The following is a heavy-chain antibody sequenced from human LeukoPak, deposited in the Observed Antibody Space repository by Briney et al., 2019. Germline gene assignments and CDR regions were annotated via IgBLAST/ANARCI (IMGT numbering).Heavy chain of an antibody. V-gene: IGHV3-53*01. J-gene: IGHJ4*02. CDR3: ARDVVGATYFD. Sequence: GGSLRLSCAASGFTVGSNYMSWVRQAPGKGLEWASVIYSGGSTYYADSVKGRFTISRDNSKNTLYLQMNSLRAEDTAVYYCARDVVGATYFDWGQGTLVTVSS. CDR2: IYSGGST. CDR1: GFTVGSNY. D-gene: IGHD1-26*01.